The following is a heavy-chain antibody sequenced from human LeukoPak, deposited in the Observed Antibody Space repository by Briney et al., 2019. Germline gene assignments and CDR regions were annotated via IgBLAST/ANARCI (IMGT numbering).Heavy chain of an antibody. Sequence: SETLSLTCTVSGGSISSSGYYWGWIRQPPGKGLEWIGSIYYNGSTYYNPSLKSRVTISVDTSKNQFSLKLSSVTAADTAVYYCARLPRSGYYDYWGQGTLVTVSS. CDR2: IYYNGST. CDR3: ARLPRSGYYDY. J-gene: IGHJ4*02. D-gene: IGHD3-22*01. CDR1: GGSISSSGYY. V-gene: IGHV4-39*01.